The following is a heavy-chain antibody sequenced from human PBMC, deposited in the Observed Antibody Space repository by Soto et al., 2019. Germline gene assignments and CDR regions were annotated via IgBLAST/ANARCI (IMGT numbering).Heavy chain of an antibody. CDR1: GYAFTSYG. CDR2: ISAYNGNT. Sequence: ASVKGSWKAAGYAFTSYGISWGRQAPGQGLEWMGWISAYNGNTNYAQKLQGRVTMTTDTSTSTAYMELRSLRSDDTAVYYCARVEGCSSTSCYIPYYYMDVWGKGTTVTVSS. V-gene: IGHV1-18*01. D-gene: IGHD2-2*02. J-gene: IGHJ6*03. CDR3: ARVEGCSSTSCYIPYYYMDV.